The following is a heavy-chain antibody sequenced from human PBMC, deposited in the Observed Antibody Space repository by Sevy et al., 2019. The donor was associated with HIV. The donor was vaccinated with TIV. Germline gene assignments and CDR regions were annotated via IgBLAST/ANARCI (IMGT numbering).Heavy chain of an antibody. CDR3: ARGGYYYDNAAYYALDS. CDR1: GFTFSNYA. V-gene: IGHV3-33*01. Sequence: GESLKISCAATGFTFSNYAMHWVRQAPGKGMEWVAIIWSDGAYQYHGDSVKGRFTIPRDNSKNTLYLQMNNVRVEDTAVYYCARGGYYYDNAAYYALDSWGQGTLVTVSS. J-gene: IGHJ4*02. CDR2: IWSDGAYQ. D-gene: IGHD3-22*01.